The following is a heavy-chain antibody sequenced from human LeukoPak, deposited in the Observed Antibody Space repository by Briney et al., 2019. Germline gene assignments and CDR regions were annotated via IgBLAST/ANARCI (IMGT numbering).Heavy chain of an antibody. CDR3: ARDYDSSGCFDY. D-gene: IGHD3-22*01. Sequence: GGSLRLSCAASGFTFSSYAMSWVRQAPGKGLEWVSSISSSSSYIYYADSVKGRFTISRDNAKNSLYLQMNSLRAEDTAVYYCARDYDSSGCFDYWGQGTLVTVSS. V-gene: IGHV3-21*01. J-gene: IGHJ4*02. CDR1: GFTFSSYA. CDR2: ISSSSSYI.